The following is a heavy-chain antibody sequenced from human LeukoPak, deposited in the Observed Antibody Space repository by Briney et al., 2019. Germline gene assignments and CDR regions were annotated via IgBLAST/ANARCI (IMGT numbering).Heavy chain of an antibody. CDR1: GYTFTSYA. CDR3: AGDGFVVVVESVFDY. Sequence: ASVKVSCKASGYTFTSYAMHWVRQAPGQRLEWMGWINAGNGNTKYSQKFQGRVTITRDTSASTAYMELSSLRSEDTAVYYCAGDGFVVVVESVFDYWGQGTLVTVSS. V-gene: IGHV1-3*01. J-gene: IGHJ4*02. CDR2: INAGNGNT. D-gene: IGHD2-15*01.